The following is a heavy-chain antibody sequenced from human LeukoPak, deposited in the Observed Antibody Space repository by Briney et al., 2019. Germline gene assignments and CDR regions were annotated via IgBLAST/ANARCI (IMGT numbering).Heavy chain of an antibody. CDR1: GGSISSGSYY. CDR3: ARDAEEAYCGGDCSH. CDR2: IYTSGST. J-gene: IGHJ4*02. Sequence: PSETLSLTCTVSGGSISSGSYYWSWIRQPAGKGLEWIGRIYTSGSTNYNPSLKSRVTISVDTSKNQFSLKLSSVTAADTAVYYCARDAEEAYCGGDCSHWGQGTLVTVSS. V-gene: IGHV4-61*02. D-gene: IGHD2-21*01.